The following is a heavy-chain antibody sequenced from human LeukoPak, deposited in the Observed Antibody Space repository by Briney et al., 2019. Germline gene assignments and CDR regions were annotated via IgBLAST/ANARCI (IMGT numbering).Heavy chain of an antibody. CDR2: ISSSSSTI. CDR1: GFTFSSYS. D-gene: IGHD3-10*01. Sequence: PGGSLRLSCAASGFTFSSYSMNWVRQAPGKGLEWVSYISSSSSTIYYADPVKGRFTISRDNAKNSLFLQMNSLRAEDTAVYYCARGSENYLGGLDYWGQGTQVTVSS. V-gene: IGHV3-48*04. J-gene: IGHJ4*02. CDR3: ARGSENYLGGLDY.